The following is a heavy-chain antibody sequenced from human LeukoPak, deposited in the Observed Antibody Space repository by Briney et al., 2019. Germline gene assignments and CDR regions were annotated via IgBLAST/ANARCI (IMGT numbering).Heavy chain of an antibody. CDR3: ARGEGEGELLNWYFDY. D-gene: IGHD1-26*01. V-gene: IGHV1-2*02. Sequence: ASVKVSCKPSGYTFTGYYIQWVRQAPGQGLEWMGWINPNSGGTNYAQKFQGRVTMTRDTSISTAYMELSRLRSDDTAVYYCARGEGEGELLNWYFDYWGQGTLVTVSS. CDR2: INPNSGGT. CDR1: GYTFTGYY. J-gene: IGHJ4*02.